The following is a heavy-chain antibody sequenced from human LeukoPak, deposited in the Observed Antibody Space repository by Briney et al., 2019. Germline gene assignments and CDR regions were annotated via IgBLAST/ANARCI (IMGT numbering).Heavy chain of an antibody. CDR3: ASIAAAGHNWFDP. D-gene: IGHD6-13*01. CDR2: INSDGSST. J-gene: IGHJ5*02. Sequence: VGSLRLSCAASGFTFSSYWMHWVRQAPGKGLVWVSRINSDGSSTSYADSVKGRFTISRDNAKNTLYLQMNSLRAEDTAVYYCASIAAAGHNWFDPWGQGTLVTVSS. V-gene: IGHV3-74*01. CDR1: GFTFSSYW.